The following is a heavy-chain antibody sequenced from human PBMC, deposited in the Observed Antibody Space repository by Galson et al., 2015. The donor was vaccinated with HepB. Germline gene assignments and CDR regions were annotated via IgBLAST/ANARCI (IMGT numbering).Heavy chain of an antibody. Sequence: QSGAEVKKPGESLRISCKGSGYIFATYWISWVRQMPGKGLEWMGRIDPSDSYTNYSPSLQGHVTISVDKSISTAYLQWSSLKASDTAMYYCARDGGYYFYGLDVWGQGTTVTVPS. V-gene: IGHV5-10-1*01. J-gene: IGHJ6*02. CDR2: IDPSDSYT. D-gene: IGHD3-10*01. CDR3: ARDGGYYFYGLDV. CDR1: GYIFATYW.